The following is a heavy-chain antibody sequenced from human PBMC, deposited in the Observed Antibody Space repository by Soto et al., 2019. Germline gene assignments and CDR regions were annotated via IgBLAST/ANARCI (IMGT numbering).Heavy chain of an antibody. CDR1: GGTFSTYA. CDR3: ARDEMVVATGSRTWHYYYGMDV. D-gene: IGHD2-15*01. J-gene: IGHJ6*02. CDR2: IIPIFGTA. Sequence: QVQLVQSGAEVKKPGSSVKVSCKSSGGTFSTYAISWVRQAPGQGLEWMGGIIPIFGTANYAQKFQGRVTSTADESTTTAYMELISLRSGDTAVYYCARDEMVVATGSRTWHYYYGMDVWGQGTTVTVSS. V-gene: IGHV1-69*12.